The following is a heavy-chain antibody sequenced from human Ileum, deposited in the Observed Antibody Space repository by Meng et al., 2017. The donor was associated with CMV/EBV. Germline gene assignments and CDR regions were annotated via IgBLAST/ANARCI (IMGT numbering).Heavy chain of an antibody. Sequence: CAASGFTFRSYPMHWVRQAPGKGLEYVSAISTNGGSTYYADSVKGRFTISRDNSKNTLYLQMGSLRAEDMAVYYCARDTGGRYRPLGYWGQGTLVTVSS. V-gene: IGHV3-64*02. J-gene: IGHJ4*02. CDR1: GFTFRSYP. CDR3: ARDTGGRYRPLGY. D-gene: IGHD1-14*01. CDR2: ISTNGGST.